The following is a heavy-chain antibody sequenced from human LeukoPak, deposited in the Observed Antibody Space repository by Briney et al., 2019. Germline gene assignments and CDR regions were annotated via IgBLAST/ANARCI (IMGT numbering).Heavy chain of an antibody. Sequence: GSLRLSCVASGFTVSSNYMSWVRQAPGKGLEWVSVIYTGGSTYYADSVKGRFTISRDNSKNTLYLQMNSLRDEDTAVYYCARADYENWFDPWGQGTLVTVSS. D-gene: IGHD3-22*01. J-gene: IGHJ5*02. V-gene: IGHV3-53*01. CDR2: IYTGGST. CDR1: GFTVSSNY. CDR3: ARADYENWFDP.